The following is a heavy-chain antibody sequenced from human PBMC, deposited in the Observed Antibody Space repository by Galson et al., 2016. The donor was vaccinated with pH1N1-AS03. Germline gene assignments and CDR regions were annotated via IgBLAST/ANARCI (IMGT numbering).Heavy chain of an antibody. CDR2: ISTYDGKT. CDR3: ARGGAFRGPLNYFHYYGLDV. J-gene: IGHJ6*02. CDR1: GYTFTTYG. V-gene: IGHV1-18*01. D-gene: IGHD3-16*01. Sequence: SVKVSCKAFGYTFTTYGISWVRQAPGHGLEWMGWISTYDGKTNYAQKLQGRVSMTTDTSTNTAYLDLRSLTSGDTAVYYCARGGAFRGPLNYFHYYGLDVWGQGTTVTVS.